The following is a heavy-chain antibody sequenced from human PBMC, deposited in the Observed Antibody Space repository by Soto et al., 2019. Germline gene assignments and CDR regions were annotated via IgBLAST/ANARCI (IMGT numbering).Heavy chain of an antibody. CDR1: GYAFTTYG. V-gene: IGHV1-18*01. CDR2: ISAHNGNT. D-gene: IGHD1-1*01. J-gene: IGHJ4*02. Sequence: QVNLVQSGAEVKKPGASVKVSCKGSGYAFTTYGITWVRQAPGQGLEWMGWISAHNGNTNYAQKLQGRVTVTRDTSTSTAYMELRSLRSDDTAVYYCARGRYGDYWGQGARVTGSS. CDR3: ARGRYGDY.